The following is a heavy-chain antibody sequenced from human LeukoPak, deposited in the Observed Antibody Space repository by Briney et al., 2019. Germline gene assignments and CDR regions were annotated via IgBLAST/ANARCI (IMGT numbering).Heavy chain of an antibody. Sequence: GGSLRLSCAASGFTFSSYAMNWVRQAPGKGLEWVSAISGSGGSTYYADSVKGRFTISRDNSKNTLYLQMNSLRAEDTAVYYCAKAVGGNYIKGFDYWGQGILVTVSS. CDR3: AKAVGGNYIKGFDY. V-gene: IGHV3-23*01. CDR2: ISGSGGST. J-gene: IGHJ4*02. CDR1: GFTFSSYA. D-gene: IGHD1-26*01.